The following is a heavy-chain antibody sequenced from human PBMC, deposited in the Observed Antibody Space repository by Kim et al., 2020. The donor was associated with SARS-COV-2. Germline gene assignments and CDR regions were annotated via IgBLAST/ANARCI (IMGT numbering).Heavy chain of an antibody. Sequence: GGSLRLSCAASGFTFSSYWMSWVRQAPGKGLEWVANIKQDGSEKYYVDSVKGRLTISRDNAENSLYLQMNSLRAEDTAVYYCARDAVVVVAATGKRYYYYGMDVWGQGTTVTVSS. CDR2: IKQDGSEK. D-gene: IGHD2-15*01. CDR1: GFTFSSYW. V-gene: IGHV3-7*01. J-gene: IGHJ6*02. CDR3: ARDAVVVVAATGKRYYYYGMDV.